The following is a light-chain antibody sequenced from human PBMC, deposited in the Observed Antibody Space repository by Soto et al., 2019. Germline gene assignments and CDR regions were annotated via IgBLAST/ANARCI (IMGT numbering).Light chain of an antibody. CDR3: QQYYSAPTWT. CDR1: QSIFYSSNNKNY. V-gene: IGKV4-1*01. Sequence: DIVMTKSPDSLAVSLGERATINCKSSQSIFYSSNNKNYLAWFQQKPGQPPKLLIYWASTRESGIPDRFSGSGSGTDFTLTISSLQAEDVAVYYCQQYYSAPTWTFGQGTKVDNK. CDR2: WAS. J-gene: IGKJ1*01.